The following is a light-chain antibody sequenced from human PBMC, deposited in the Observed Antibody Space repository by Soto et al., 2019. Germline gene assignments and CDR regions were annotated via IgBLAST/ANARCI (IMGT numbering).Light chain of an antibody. V-gene: IGLV6-57*01. CDR3: QFYDSSRVV. Sequence: NFMLTQPHSVSESPGKTVTISCTRSSGSIASNYVQWYQQRPGSSPTTVIYEDNQRPSGVPDRFSGSIDSSSNSASLTISGLKTEDEADYYCQFYDSSRVVFGGGTKLTVL. CDR2: EDN. CDR1: SGSIASNY. J-gene: IGLJ2*01.